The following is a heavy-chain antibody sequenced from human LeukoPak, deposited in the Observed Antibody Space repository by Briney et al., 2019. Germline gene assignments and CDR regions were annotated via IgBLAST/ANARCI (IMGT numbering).Heavy chain of an antibody. D-gene: IGHD3-22*01. CDR2: IYYSGST. J-gene: IGHJ4*02. CDR1: GGSISSSSYY. CDR3: ARHYYDSSGPIDY. Sequence: SETLSLTCTVSGGSISSSSYYWGWICQPPGKGLEWIGSIYYSGSTYYNPSLKSRVTISVDTSKNQFSLKLSSVTAADTAVYYCARHYYDSSGPIDYWGQGTLVTVSS. V-gene: IGHV4-39*01.